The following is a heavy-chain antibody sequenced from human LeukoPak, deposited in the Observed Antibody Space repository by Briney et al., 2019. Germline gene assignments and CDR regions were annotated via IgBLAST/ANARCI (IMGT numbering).Heavy chain of an antibody. D-gene: IGHD6-19*01. CDR2: IYSSGTT. CDR1: GGSISDYY. J-gene: IGHJ4*02. CDR3: AREGSSDLYRPLDY. Sequence: SETLSLTCTVSGGSISDYYWSWLRQPAGKGLEWIGRIYSSGTTNYNSSPKSRVTMSVDTSKNQFSLRLSSVTAADTAMYYCAREGSSDLYRPLDYWGQGTLVTVSS. V-gene: IGHV4-4*07.